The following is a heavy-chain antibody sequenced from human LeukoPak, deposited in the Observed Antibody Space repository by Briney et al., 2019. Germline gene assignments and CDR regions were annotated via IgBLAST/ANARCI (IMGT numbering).Heavy chain of an antibody. CDR2: INPNSGGT. CDR3: ARILRAGVVVVAARPS. Sequence: ASVKVSCKASGYTFTGYYMHWVRQAPGQGLEWMGWINPNSGGTNYAQKFQGRVTMTRDTSISTAYMELSRLRSDDTAVYYCARILRAGVVVVAARPSWGQGTLVTVSS. D-gene: IGHD2-15*01. J-gene: IGHJ5*02. V-gene: IGHV1-2*02. CDR1: GYTFTGYY.